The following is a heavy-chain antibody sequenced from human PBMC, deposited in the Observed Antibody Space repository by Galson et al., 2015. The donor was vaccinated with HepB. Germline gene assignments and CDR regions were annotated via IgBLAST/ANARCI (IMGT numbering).Heavy chain of an antibody. CDR3: ARALPHYDSSGYYFDY. D-gene: IGHD3-22*01. J-gene: IGHJ4*02. CDR2: IIPILGIA. CDR1: GGTFSSYA. V-gene: IGHV1-69*04. Sequence: SCKASGGTFSSYAISWVRQAPGQGLEWMGRIIPILGIANYAQKFQGRVTITADKSTSTAYMELSSLRSEDTAVYYCARALPHYDSSGYYFDYWGQGTLVTVSS.